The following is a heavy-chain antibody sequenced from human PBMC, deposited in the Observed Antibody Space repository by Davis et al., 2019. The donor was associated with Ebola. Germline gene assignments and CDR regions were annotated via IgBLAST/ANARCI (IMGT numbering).Heavy chain of an antibody. CDR1: NYTFSSYG. V-gene: IGHV1-18*04. D-gene: IGHD3-10*01. CDR2: ISAYNGNT. J-gene: IGHJ4*02. Sequence: AASVKVSCRTSNYTFSSYGISWVRQAPAQPLSWLVWISAYNGNTNFAQKFQGRVTLTTDTSTSTAYMELRSLRSDDTAVYYCARVSVFYYGSGKCPLFEYWGQGTLVTVSS. CDR3: ARVSVFYYGSGKCPLFEY.